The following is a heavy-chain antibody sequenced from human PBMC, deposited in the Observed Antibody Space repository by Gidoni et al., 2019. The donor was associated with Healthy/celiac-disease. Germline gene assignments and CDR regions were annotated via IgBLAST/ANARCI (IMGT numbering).Heavy chain of an antibody. Sequence: QVQLVQSGAEVKKPGSPVKFSCKASGGTFTSYAISWVRQAPGQGLEWMGGIIPIFGTANYAQKFQGRVTITADKSTSTAYMELSSLRSEDTAVYYCARGRGYSGYAQALFDYWGQGTLVTVSS. D-gene: IGHD5-12*01. CDR2: IIPIFGTA. CDR1: GGTFTSYA. J-gene: IGHJ4*02. V-gene: IGHV1-69*06. CDR3: ARGRGYSGYAQALFDY.